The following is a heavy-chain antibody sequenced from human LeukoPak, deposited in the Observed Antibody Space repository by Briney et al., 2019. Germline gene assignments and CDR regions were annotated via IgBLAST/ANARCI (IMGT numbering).Heavy chain of an antibody. CDR3: ARDRGGPEGD. CDR2: IYSSGST. CDR1: GFTFSSNY. D-gene: IGHD2-15*01. V-gene: IGHV3-53*01. Sequence: PRGSLRLSCAASGFTFSSNYMSWVRQAPGKGLEWVSVIYSSGSTYYADSVKGRFTISRDNSKNTLYLQMNSLRADDTAVYYCARDRGGPEGDWGQGTLVTVSS. J-gene: IGHJ4*02.